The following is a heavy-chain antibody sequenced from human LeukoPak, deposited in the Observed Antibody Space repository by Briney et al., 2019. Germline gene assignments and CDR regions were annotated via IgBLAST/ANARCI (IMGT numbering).Heavy chain of an antibody. CDR2: INPNSGGT. V-gene: IGHV1-2*02. Sequence: GASVKVSCKASGYTFTGYYMHWVRQAPGQGLEWMGWINPNSGGTNYAQKFQGRVTMTRDTSISTAYMELSRLRSDDTAVYYCGRTVTTVYYYYYGMDVWGQGTTVTVSS. CDR3: GRTVTTVYYYYYGMDV. D-gene: IGHD4-17*01. J-gene: IGHJ6*02. CDR1: GYTFTGYY.